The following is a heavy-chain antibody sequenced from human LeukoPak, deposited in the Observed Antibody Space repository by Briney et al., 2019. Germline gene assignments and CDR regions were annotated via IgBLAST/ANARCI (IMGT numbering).Heavy chain of an antibody. CDR1: GGSISSGGYS. J-gene: IGHJ4*02. V-gene: IGHV4-61*08. D-gene: IGHD2/OR15-2a*01. CDR3: ARVVGYYYYFDY. Sequence: SETLSLTCTVSGGSISSGGYSWSWIRQPPGKGLEWIGYIYYSGSTNYNPSLKSRVTISVDTSKNQFSLKLSSVTAADTAVYYCARVVGYYYYFDYWGQGTLVTVSS. CDR2: IYYSGST.